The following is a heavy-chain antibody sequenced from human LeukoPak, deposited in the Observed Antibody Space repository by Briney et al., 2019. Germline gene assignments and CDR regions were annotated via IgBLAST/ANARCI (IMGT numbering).Heavy chain of an antibody. CDR2: TSSRSATI. D-gene: IGHD6-13*01. V-gene: IGHV3-48*01. CDR1: GFTFSSYS. CDR3: ARDPLSSSSFDL. Sequence: PGGSLRLSCAASGFTFSSYSMNWVRQAPGKGLEWVSYTSSRSATIYYADSVKGRFTISRDNAKNSLYLQMNSLRAEDTAVYYCARDPLSSSSFDLWGQGTLVTVSS. J-gene: IGHJ4*02.